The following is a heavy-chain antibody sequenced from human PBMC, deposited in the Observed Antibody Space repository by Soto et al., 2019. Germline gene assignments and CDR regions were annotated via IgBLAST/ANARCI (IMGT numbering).Heavy chain of an antibody. CDR2: ISYDGGDK. CDR3: SSGRITFGGVIGLFDY. V-gene: IGHV3-30-3*01. Sequence: GSLRLSCAASGFSFSSFAMHWVRQAPGKGLEWVAVISYDGGDKNYADSVKGRFTISRDNSRNTLYLQMNSLRPEDTAVYYCSSGRITFGGVIGLFDYWGQGAEVTVSS. CDR1: GFSFSSFA. J-gene: IGHJ4*02. D-gene: IGHD3-16*02.